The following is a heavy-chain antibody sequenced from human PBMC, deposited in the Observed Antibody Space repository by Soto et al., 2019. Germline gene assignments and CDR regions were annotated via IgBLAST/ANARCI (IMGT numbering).Heavy chain of an antibody. CDR3: AKAGPWLVPFDY. J-gene: IGHJ4*02. CDR2: ISGSGGST. D-gene: IGHD6-19*01. Sequence: GSLRLSCAASGFTFSSYAMGWVRQAPGKGLEWVSAISGSGGSTYYADSVKGRFTISRDNSKNTLYLQMNSLRAEATAVYYCAKAGPWLVPFDYWGQGTLVTVSS. V-gene: IGHV3-23*01. CDR1: GFTFSSYA.